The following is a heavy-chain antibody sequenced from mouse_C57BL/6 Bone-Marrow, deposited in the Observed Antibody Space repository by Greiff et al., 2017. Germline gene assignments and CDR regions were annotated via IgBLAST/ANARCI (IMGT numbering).Heavy chain of an antibody. V-gene: IGHV5-16*01. CDR2: INYDGSST. CDR1: GFTFSDYY. Sequence: EVKLMESEGGLVQPGSSMKLSCTASGFTFSDYYMAWVRQVPEKGLEWVANINYDGSSTYYLDSLKSRFIISRDNAKNILYLQMSSLKSEDTATYSCARDYPGLLAMDYWGQGTSVTVSS. CDR3: ARDYPGLLAMDY. J-gene: IGHJ4*01. D-gene: IGHD3-1*01.